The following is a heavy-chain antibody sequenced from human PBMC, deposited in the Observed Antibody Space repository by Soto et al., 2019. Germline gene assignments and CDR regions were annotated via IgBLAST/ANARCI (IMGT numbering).Heavy chain of an antibody. V-gene: IGHV1-2*04. CDR2: INPNSGGT. D-gene: IGHD3-22*01. Sequence: XSVKVSCKASGYTFTGYYMHWVRQAPGQGLEWMGWINPNSGGTNYAQKFQGWVTMTRDTSISTAYMELSRLRSDDTAVYYCARGGGYDSSGYYYYYGMDVWGQGTTVTGSS. J-gene: IGHJ6*02. CDR1: GYTFTGYY. CDR3: ARGGGYDSSGYYYYYGMDV.